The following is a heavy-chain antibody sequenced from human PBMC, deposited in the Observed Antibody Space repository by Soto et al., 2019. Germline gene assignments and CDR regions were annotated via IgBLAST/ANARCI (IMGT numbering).Heavy chain of an antibody. Sequence: SETLSLTCTVSGGSISSGDYYWSWIRQPPGKGLEWIGYIYYSGSTYYNPSLKSRVTISVDTSKNQFSLKLSSVTAADTAVYYCAKDHLDYGGKSWGQGTLVTVSS. J-gene: IGHJ4*02. CDR1: GGSISSGDYY. V-gene: IGHV4-30-4*01. D-gene: IGHD4-17*01. CDR3: AKDHLDYGGKS. CDR2: IYYSGST.